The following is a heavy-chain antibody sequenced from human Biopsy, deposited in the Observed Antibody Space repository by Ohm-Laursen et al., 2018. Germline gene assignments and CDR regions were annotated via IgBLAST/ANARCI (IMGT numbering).Heavy chain of an antibody. V-gene: IGHV4-34*01. Sequence: SETLSLTCAVNGESSSGYFWNWIRQSPGKGLEWIGEINQSGSTKYNPSLKRRATLSADSSNSQFSLRLTSVTAADTAIYYCARGSGYFKLDVWGRGTTVTVSS. CDR1: GESSSGYF. J-gene: IGHJ6*02. CDR3: ARGSGYFKLDV. CDR2: INQSGST. D-gene: IGHD5-12*01.